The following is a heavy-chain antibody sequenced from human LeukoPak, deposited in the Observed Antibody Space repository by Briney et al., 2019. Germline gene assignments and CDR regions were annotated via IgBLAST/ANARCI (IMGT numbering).Heavy chain of an antibody. Sequence: ASVKVSCKASGYTFTSYYMHWVRQAPGQGLEWMGIINPSGGSTSYAQKFQGRVTMTRDMSTSTVYMELSSLRSEDTAVYYCAYDSSGYKAFDIWGQGTMVTVSS. CDR1: GYTFTSYY. V-gene: IGHV1-46*01. CDR3: AYDSSGYKAFDI. J-gene: IGHJ3*02. D-gene: IGHD3-22*01. CDR2: INPSGGST.